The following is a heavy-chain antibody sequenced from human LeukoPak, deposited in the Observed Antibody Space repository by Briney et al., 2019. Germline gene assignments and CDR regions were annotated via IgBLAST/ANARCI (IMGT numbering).Heavy chain of an antibody. J-gene: IGHJ4*02. V-gene: IGHV4-59*01. CDR1: GGSISSYY. CDR2: IYYSGST. D-gene: IGHD2/OR15-2a*01. CDR3: ARADASMLQLY. Sequence: SGTLSLTXTVSGGSISSYYWSWIRQPPGKGLEWIGYIYYSGSTNYNPSLKSRVTISVDTSKNQFSLKLSSVTAADTAVYYCARADASMLQLYWGQGTLVTVSS.